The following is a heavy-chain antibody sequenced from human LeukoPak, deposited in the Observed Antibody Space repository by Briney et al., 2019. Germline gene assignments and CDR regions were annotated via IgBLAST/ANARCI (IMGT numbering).Heavy chain of an antibody. V-gene: IGHV4-4*02. J-gene: IGHJ4*02. CDR1: LDSTTSNF. CDR3: AREILGGFNPGAY. CDR2: IHRSGSP. Sequence: SETLSLTCTVSLDSTTSNFWSWVRQPPGKGLEWIGEIHRSGSPDYNPSLQSRVTISIDRSRNQIVLELSSVTAADTAVYYCAREILGGFNPGAYWGQGTLVTVSS. D-gene: IGHD1-14*01.